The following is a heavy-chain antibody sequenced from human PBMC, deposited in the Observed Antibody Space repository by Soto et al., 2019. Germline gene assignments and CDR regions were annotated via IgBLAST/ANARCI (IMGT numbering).Heavy chain of an antibody. D-gene: IGHD6-6*01. V-gene: IGHV3-30*03. CDR2: ISNNGINK. Sequence: QVQLVESGGGVVQPGRSLRLSCAASGFTFSTYGMPWVRQAPGKGLEWLAVISNNGINKYYADSVKGRFTISRDNSKDTLFLQMNSLRGEDTAIYYCARVIRADSTSSNFYYYSGLDVWGQGTTVTVSS. J-gene: IGHJ6*02. CDR3: ARVIRADSTSSNFYYYSGLDV. CDR1: GFTFSTYG.